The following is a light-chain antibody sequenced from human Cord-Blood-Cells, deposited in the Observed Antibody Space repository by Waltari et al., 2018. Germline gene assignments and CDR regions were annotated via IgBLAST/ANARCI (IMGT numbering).Light chain of an antibody. V-gene: IGKV3-11*01. CDR3: QQRSNWPP. J-gene: IGKJ4*01. CDR2: AAS. Sequence: EIVLPQSPATLSLSPAERATLSCRASQSVSSYLAWYQQKPGQAPRLLIYAASNRATGIPARFSGRGSGTDFTLTISSLEPEDFAVYYCQQRSNWPPFGGGTKVEIK. CDR1: QSVSSY.